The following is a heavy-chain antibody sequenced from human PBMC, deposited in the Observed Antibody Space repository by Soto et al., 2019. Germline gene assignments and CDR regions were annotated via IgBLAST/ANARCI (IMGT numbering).Heavy chain of an antibody. D-gene: IGHD2-15*01. CDR3: ARTVVAATPSGVYYYGMDV. CDR1: GFSLSNARMG. J-gene: IGHJ6*02. CDR2: IFSNDEK. V-gene: IGHV2-26*01. Sequence: QVTLKESGPVLVKPTETLTLTCTVSGFSLSNARMGVSWLRQPPGTALEWLAHIFSNDEKSYSTSLKSRLTISKDTSKSQVVLTMTNMDPVDTATYYCARTVVAATPSGVYYYGMDVWGQGTTVTVSS.